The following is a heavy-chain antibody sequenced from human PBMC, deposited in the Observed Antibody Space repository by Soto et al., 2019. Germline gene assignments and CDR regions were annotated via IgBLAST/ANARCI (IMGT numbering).Heavy chain of an antibody. CDR2: ISGSGGTT. D-gene: IGHD6-25*01. J-gene: IGHJ4*02. CDR1: GFTFSNYA. Sequence: EVQLLESGGDLVQPGGSLRLSCAASGFTFSNYAMSWVRQAPGKGLEWFSAISGSGGTTYYAGSVKGRFTISRDNSKNTLFLQMHSLRAEDTAVYYCATFFAETGGSSGWPWSFHYWGQGTLVTVSS. CDR3: ATFFAETGGSSGWPWSFHY. V-gene: IGHV3-23*01.